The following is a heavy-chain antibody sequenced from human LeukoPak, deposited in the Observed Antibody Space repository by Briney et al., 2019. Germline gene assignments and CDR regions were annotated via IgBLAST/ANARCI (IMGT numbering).Heavy chain of an antibody. CDR2: FIHSGST. CDR3: ARTGGCSSTSCYRYYYYYYMDV. CDR1: GGSYHGYY. Sequence: PSGTLSLPCAVFGGSYHGYYWSWVRPAPGKGLGWIGEFIHSGSTNYNPSRKSRVTISVDTSKTQFSLKLSSVTAAATAVYYCARTGGCSSTSCYRYYYYYYMDVWGKGTTVTISS. J-gene: IGHJ6*03. V-gene: IGHV4-34*12. D-gene: IGHD2-2*01.